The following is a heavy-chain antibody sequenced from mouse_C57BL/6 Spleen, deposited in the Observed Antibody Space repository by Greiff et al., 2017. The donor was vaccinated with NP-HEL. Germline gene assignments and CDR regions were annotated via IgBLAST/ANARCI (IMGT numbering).Heavy chain of an antibody. V-gene: IGHV1-55*01. J-gene: IGHJ4*01. CDR2: IYPGSGST. CDR1: GYTFTSYW. D-gene: IGHD2-3*01. CDR3: ATFDGYYQAMDY. Sequence: VQLQQPGAELVKPGASVKMSCKASGYTFTSYWITWVKQRPGQGLEWIGDIYPGSGSTNYNEKFKSKATLTVDTSSSTAYMQLSSLTSEDSAVYYCATFDGYYQAMDYWGQGTSVTVSS.